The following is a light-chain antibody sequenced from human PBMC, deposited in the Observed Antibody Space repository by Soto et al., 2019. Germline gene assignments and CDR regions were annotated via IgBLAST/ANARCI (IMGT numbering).Light chain of an antibody. J-gene: IGKJ3*01. V-gene: IGKV3-11*01. CDR2: DAS. CDR3: QQRINWPFT. CDR1: QSVTSY. Sequence: EIVLTQSPATLSLSPGERATLSCRARQSVTSYLAWYQQKPGQAPRLLIYDASKRATGIPARFSGSGSGTDFTLTISSLEPEDLAVYYCQQRINWPFTFGPGTKVDIK.